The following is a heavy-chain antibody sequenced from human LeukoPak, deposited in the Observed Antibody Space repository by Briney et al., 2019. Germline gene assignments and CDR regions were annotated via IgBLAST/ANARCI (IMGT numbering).Heavy chain of an antibody. CDR2: ISGYGCST. D-gene: IGHD3-10*01. CDR3: AKDHTITMVRGVIITGDAFDI. J-gene: IGHJ3*02. V-gene: IGHV3-23*01. CDR1: GLTFSSYA. Sequence: GGSLRLSCAASGLTFSSYAMSWVRQAPGKGLELVSAISGYGCSTYYADSVKGRFTISRDNSKNTLYLQMNSLRAEDTAVYYCAKDHTITMVRGVIITGDAFDIWGQGTMVTVSS.